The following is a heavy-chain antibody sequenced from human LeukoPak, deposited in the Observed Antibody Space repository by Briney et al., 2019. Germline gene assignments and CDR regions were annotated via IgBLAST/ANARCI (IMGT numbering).Heavy chain of an antibody. D-gene: IGHD3-22*01. Sequence: PSQTLSLTCTVSGGSISSGGYYWSWIRQHPGKGLEWIGYIYYSGSTYYNPSLKSRVTISVDRSKNQFSLKLSSVTAADTAVYYCARAFGSSGYYYFDYWGQGTLVTVSS. J-gene: IGHJ4*02. CDR2: IYYSGST. CDR1: GGSISSGGYY. CDR3: ARAFGSSGYYYFDY. V-gene: IGHV4-31*03.